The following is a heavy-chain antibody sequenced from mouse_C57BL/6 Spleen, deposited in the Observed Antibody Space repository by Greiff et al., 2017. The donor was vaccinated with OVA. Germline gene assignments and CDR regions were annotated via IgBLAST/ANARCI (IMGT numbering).Heavy chain of an antibody. D-gene: IGHD4-1*01. V-gene: IGHV1-82*01. CDR2: IYPGDGDT. Sequence: QVHVKQSGPELVKPGASVKISCKASGYAFSSSWMNWVKQRPGKGLEWIGRIYPGDGDTNYNGKFKGKATLTADKSSSTAYMQLSSLTSEDSAVYFCARELGLYYFDDWGQGTTLTVSS. CDR1: GYAFSSSW. CDR3: ARELGLYYFDD. J-gene: IGHJ2*01.